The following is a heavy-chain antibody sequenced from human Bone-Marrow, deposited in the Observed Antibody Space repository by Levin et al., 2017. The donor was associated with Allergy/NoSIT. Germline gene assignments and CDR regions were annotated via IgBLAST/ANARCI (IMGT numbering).Heavy chain of an antibody. Sequence: PGGSLRLSCATSGFTFSSYAMHWVRQAPGKGPEWVAVISYDGSDQYYADSVKGRFTISRDNSKKTLFLQMNRLRAEDTAKYYCASVGLGELLSHGYYQYAMNAWGPGTTVTVSS. CDR3: ASVGLGELLSHGYYQYAMNA. D-gene: IGHD1-26*01. J-gene: IGHJ6*02. CDR1: GFTFSSYA. CDR2: ISYDGSDQ. V-gene: IGHV3-30*04.